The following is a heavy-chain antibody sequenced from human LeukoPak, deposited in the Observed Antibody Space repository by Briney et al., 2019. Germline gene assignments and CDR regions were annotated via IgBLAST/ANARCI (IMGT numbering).Heavy chain of an antibody. CDR2: IDYSGTS. V-gene: IGHV4-59*01. J-gene: IGHJ4*02. CDR1: GGSISTYY. Sequence: SETLSLTCALSGGSISTYYWSWIRQPPGKGLEWIGHIDYSGTSDYNPSLMRRVSMSVDMAKNQFSPKLSSLTAADTAVYYCARSYWGGDFDNWGQGTLVTVPS. D-gene: IGHD2-21*01. CDR3: ARSYWGGDFDN.